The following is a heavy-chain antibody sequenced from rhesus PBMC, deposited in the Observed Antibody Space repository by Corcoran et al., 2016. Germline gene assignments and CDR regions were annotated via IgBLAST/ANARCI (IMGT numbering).Heavy chain of an antibody. Sequence: QVQLQESGPGVVKPSETLSLTCAVSGYSISSGYDWSWIRQPPGKGLEWIGYIYGSSGSTNYNPSLKNRVTSSKDTSKNQFSLKLSAVTAADTAVYYCARNTNIFDYWGQGVLVTVSS. CDR2: IYGSSGST. CDR1: GYSISSGYD. D-gene: IGHD2-15*01. V-gene: IGHV4-76*01. CDR3: ARNTNIFDY. J-gene: IGHJ4*01.